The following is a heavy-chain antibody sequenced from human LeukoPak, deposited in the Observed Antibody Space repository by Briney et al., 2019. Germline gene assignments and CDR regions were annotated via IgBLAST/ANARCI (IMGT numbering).Heavy chain of an antibody. CDR2: IYPGDSDP. D-gene: IGHD6-13*01. CDR1: GXIFTTYW. J-gene: IGHJ4*02. Sequence: GESLKISCKGSGXIFTTYWIGWVRQVPGKGLEWMGIIYPGDSDPRYSPSFQGQVTISADKSISTAYLQWSSLKASDSAMYYCVRHGLGSSWFGFDYWGQGTLVTVSS. CDR3: VRHGLGSSWFGFDY. V-gene: IGHV5-51*01.